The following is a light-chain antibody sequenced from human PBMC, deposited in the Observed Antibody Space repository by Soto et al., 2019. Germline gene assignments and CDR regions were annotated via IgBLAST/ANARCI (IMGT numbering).Light chain of an antibody. V-gene: IGLV2-14*03. CDR3: GSYTSATTWV. CDR2: EVS. CDR1: SSDIGRYNY. J-gene: IGLJ3*02. Sequence: QSALTQPASVSGSPGQSITISCTGSSSDIGRYNYVSWYQQLPGKAPKLMIYEVSNRPSGVSNRFSVSKSGNTASLSISGLQTEDEADYYCGSYTSATTWVFGGGTNLTVL.